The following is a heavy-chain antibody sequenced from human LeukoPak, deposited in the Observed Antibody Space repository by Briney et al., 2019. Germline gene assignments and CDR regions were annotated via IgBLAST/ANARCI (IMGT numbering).Heavy chain of an antibody. D-gene: IGHD6-25*01. J-gene: IGHJ6*03. CDR2: INHSGST. CDR3: ARLLSGAAQNYYYMDV. V-gene: IGHV4-34*01. CDR1: GGSFSGYY. Sequence: SETLSLTCAVYGGSFSGYYWSWIRQPPGKGLEWIGEINHSGSTNYNPSLKSRATISVDTSKNQFSLKLSSVTAADTAMYYCARLLSGAAQNYYYMDVWGKGTTVTVSS.